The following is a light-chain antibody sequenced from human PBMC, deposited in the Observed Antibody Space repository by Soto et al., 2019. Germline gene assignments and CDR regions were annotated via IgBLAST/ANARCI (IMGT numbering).Light chain of an antibody. Sequence: DIQMTQSPSSLSASVGDRVTITCQASQDIGDHLNWYQQKPGKVPNLLIYTASILETGVTSRFSGSRSGTYFTFTISSLQPEDIATYYCQQYDNVPTLTFGGGTKVEIK. CDR2: TAS. CDR3: QQYDNVPTLT. J-gene: IGKJ4*01. V-gene: IGKV1-33*01. CDR1: QDIGDH.